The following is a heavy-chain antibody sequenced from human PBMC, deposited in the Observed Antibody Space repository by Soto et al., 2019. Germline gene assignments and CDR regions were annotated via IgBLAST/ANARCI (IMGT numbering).Heavy chain of an antibody. V-gene: IGHV4-39*07. D-gene: IGHD4-17*01. CDR3: ARGNDYGDYYFDH. Sequence: SETLSLTCTVSGDSITSNSYFWAWIRQPPGKGLEWIGSIYYSGTTYYNPSLKSRVTISVDRSKNQFSLKLSSVTAADTAVYYCARGNDYGDYYFDHWGQGTLVTVSS. J-gene: IGHJ4*02. CDR2: IYYSGTT. CDR1: GDSITSNSYF.